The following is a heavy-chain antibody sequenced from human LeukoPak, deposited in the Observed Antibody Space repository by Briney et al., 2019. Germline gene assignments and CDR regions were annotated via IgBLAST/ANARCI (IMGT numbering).Heavy chain of an antibody. J-gene: IGHJ3*02. CDR2: IRGDGGDT. V-gene: IGHV3-74*01. CDR3: AAEHDGFDI. CDR1: GFTVSGNY. Sequence: GGSLRLSCAASGFTVSGNYMSWVRQAPGKGLEWVSSIRGDGGDTTYTDSVKGRFTISRDNAKNTLYLQMNSLRADDTAVYYCAAEHDGFDIWGQGTMVTVSS.